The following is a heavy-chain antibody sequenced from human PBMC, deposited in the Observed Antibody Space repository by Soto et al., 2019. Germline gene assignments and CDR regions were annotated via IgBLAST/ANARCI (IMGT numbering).Heavy chain of an antibody. CDR3: ALADYYGSGSLTHYFAY. D-gene: IGHD3-10*01. CDR2: VYHSGST. V-gene: IGHV4-38-2*01. Sequence: DTLSLTCAVSGYSISSGYYWCWIRQPPVKGLEWIGSVYHSGSTYYNPSLKSRVTISVDTSKNQFSLKLSSVTAADTAVYYCALADYYGSGSLTHYFAYWGQGTMVTLSS. CDR1: GYSISSGYY. J-gene: IGHJ4*02.